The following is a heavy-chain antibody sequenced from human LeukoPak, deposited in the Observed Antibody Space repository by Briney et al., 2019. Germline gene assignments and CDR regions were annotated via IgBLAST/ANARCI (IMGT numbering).Heavy chain of an antibody. J-gene: IGHJ4*02. CDR1: GASTSGGTYY. CDR2: IYYTGST. CDR3: ARRGGSGRAFDY. Sequence: SETLSLTCSVSGASTSGGTYYWGWIRQPPGKGLEWIGSIYYTGSTYDNPSLKSRVTISVDTSKNQFSLKLSSVTAADTAVYYCARRGGSGRAFDYWGQGTLVTVSS. V-gene: IGHV4-39*01. D-gene: IGHD1-26*01.